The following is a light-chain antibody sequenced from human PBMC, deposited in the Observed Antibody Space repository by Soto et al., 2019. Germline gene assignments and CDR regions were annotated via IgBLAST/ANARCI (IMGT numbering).Light chain of an antibody. V-gene: IGLV2-23*01. CDR3: CSYTGSSTS. CDR1: SSDVGSYNL. CDR2: EGN. J-gene: IGLJ3*02. Sequence: QSVLTQPASVSGSPGQWITMSCAGASSDVGSYNLVSWYQQYPGKAPKLIIYEGNKRPSGVSNRFSGSGSGNTASLTISGLQAEDAADYYCCSYTGSSTSFGGGTKLTVL.